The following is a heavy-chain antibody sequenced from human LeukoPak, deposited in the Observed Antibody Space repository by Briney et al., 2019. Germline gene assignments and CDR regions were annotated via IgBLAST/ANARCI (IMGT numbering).Heavy chain of an antibody. CDR2: ISGSGDNT. CDR1: GLSFRSYG. Sequence: PGGSLRLSCEASGLSFRSYGMSWVRQAPGKGLEWVSGISGSGDNTYYTDSVKGRFTISRDNSKNTLYLQMNSLRVEDTAVYYCAKCWISDCVCLNFDHWGQGALVTVSS. D-gene: IGHD2-21*01. CDR3: AKCWISDCVCLNFDH. V-gene: IGHV3-23*01. J-gene: IGHJ4*02.